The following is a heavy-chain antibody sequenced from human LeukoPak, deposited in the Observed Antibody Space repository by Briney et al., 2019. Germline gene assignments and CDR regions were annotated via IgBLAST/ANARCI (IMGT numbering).Heavy chain of an antibody. CDR3: ARAWVSSGWYKPFTRAYFDY. CDR1: GYSISSGYY. Sequence: SETLSLTCTVSGYSISSGYYWGWIRQPPGKGLEWIGSIYHSGSTYYNPSLKSRVTISVDTSKNQFSLKLSSVTAADTAVYYCARAWVSSGWYKPFTRAYFDYWGQGTLVTVSS. D-gene: IGHD6-19*01. J-gene: IGHJ4*02. CDR2: IYHSGST. V-gene: IGHV4-38-2*02.